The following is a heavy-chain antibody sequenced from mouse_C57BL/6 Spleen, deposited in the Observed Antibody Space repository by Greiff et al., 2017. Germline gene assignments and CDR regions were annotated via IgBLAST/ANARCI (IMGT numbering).Heavy chain of an antibody. Sequence: QVQLQQPGAELVKPGASVKLSCKASGYTFTSYWMQWVKQRPGQGLEWIGEIDPSDSYTNYNQKFKGKATLTVDPSSSTAYMQLSSLTSEDSAVYYCARRDYGRAYWGQGTLVTVSA. J-gene: IGHJ3*01. CDR3: ARRDYGRAY. V-gene: IGHV1-50*01. CDR1: GYTFTSYW. CDR2: IDPSDSYT. D-gene: IGHD1-1*01.